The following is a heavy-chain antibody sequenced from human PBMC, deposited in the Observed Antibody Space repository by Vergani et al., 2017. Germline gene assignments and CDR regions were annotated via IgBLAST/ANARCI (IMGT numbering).Heavy chain of an antibody. CDR3: ARERAIVATDGMDV. Sequence: EVQLVESGGGLLKPGESLRLSCAASGFTFSSYWMHWVRQAPGKGLVWVSRINSDGSSTSYADSVKGRFTISRDNAKNTLYLQMNSLRAEDTAVYYCARERAIVATDGMDVWGQGTTVTVSS. V-gene: IGHV3-74*01. J-gene: IGHJ6*02. CDR2: INSDGSST. D-gene: IGHD5-12*01. CDR1: GFTFSSYW.